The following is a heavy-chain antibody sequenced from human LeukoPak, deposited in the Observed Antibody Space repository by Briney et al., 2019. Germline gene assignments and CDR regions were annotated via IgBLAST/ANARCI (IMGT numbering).Heavy chain of an antibody. V-gene: IGHV1-24*01. J-gene: IGHJ4*02. D-gene: IGHD3-22*01. CDR1: GYTLTELS. CDR3: ATSPHDYDSSGYPDY. CDR2: FDPEDGET. Sequence: ASVKVSFKVSGYTLTELSMHWVRQAPGKGLEWMGGFDPEDGETIYAQKFQGRVTMTEDTSTDTAYMELSSLRSEDTAVYYCATSPHDYDSSGYPDYWGQGTLVTVSS.